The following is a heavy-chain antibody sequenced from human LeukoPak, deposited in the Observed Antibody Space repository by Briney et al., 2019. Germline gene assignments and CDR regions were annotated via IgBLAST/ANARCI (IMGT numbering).Heavy chain of an antibody. D-gene: IGHD3-3*01. CDR3: ARGPSRLTIFGVVIIPPLFDY. Sequence: SETLSLTCAVYGGSFSGYYWSWIRQPPGQGLEWIGEINHSGSTNYNPSLKSRVTISVDTSKNQFSLKLSSVTAADTAVYYCARGPSRLTIFGVVIIPPLFDYWGQGTLVTVSS. CDR2: INHSGST. CDR1: GGSFSGYY. J-gene: IGHJ4*02. V-gene: IGHV4-34*01.